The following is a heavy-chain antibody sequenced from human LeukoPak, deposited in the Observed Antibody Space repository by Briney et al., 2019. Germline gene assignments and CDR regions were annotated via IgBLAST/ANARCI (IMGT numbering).Heavy chain of an antibody. CDR1: GGSFSGYY. CDR3: ASYCSSTSCYDMDV. J-gene: IGHJ6*03. V-gene: IGHV4-34*01. Sequence: SETLSLTCAVYGGSFSGYYWSWIRQPLGKGLEWIGEINHSGSTNYNPSLKSRVTISVDTSKNQFSLKLSSVTAADTAVYYCASYCSSTSCYDMDVWGKGTTVTVSS. CDR2: INHSGST. D-gene: IGHD2-2*01.